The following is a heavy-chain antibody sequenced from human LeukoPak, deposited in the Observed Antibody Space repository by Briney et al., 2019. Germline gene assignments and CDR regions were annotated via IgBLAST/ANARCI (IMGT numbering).Heavy chain of an antibody. J-gene: IGHJ6*04. V-gene: IGHV4-4*02. Sequence: SGTLSLTCAVSGVSISSSNWWSWVRQPPGKGLEWIGEIYHSGSTNYNPSLKSRVTISVDKSKNQFSLKLSSVTAADTAVYYCARVDILTNYGMNVWGKGTTVTVSS. CDR2: IYHSGST. CDR1: GVSISSSNW. CDR3: ARVDILTNYGMNV. D-gene: IGHD3-9*01.